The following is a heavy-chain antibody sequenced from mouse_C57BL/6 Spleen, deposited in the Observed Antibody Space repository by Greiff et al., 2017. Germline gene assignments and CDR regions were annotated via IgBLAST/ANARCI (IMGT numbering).Heavy chain of an antibody. J-gene: IGHJ3*01. V-gene: IGHV1-69*01. D-gene: IGHD1-1*01. CDR1: GYTFTSYW. Sequence: VQLQQPGAELVMPGASVKLSCKASGYTFTSYWMHWVKQRPGQGLEWIGEIDPSDSYTNYNQKFKGKSTLTVDKSSSTAYMQLSSLTSEDSAVYYCASQDYGSSYVAYWGQGTLVTVSA. CDR3: ASQDYGSSYVAY. CDR2: IDPSDSYT.